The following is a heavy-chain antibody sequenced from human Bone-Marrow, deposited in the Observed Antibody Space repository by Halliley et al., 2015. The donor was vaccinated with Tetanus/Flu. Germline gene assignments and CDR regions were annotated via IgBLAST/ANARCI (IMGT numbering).Heavy chain of an antibody. V-gene: IGHV3-23*01. Sequence: STITASGYNTYYADSVKGRFTISRDNSKNTLYLQMNSLRFEDTAVFYCAREGSAIVGWRQGAYWGQGTLVTVSS. J-gene: IGHJ4*02. D-gene: IGHD3-3*01. CDR2: ITASGYNT. CDR3: AREGSAIVGWRQGAY.